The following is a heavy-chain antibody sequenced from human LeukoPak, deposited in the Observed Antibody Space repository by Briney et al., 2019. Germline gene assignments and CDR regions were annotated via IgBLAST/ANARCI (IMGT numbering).Heavy chain of an antibody. CDR3: ASISGGDDSSGYYLFDY. CDR1: GFAFSSYS. J-gene: IGHJ4*02. V-gene: IGHV3-21*01. D-gene: IGHD3-22*01. CDR2: ISSSSSYI. Sequence: GGSLRLSCAASGFAFSSYSMNWVRQAPGKGLEWVSSISSSSSYIYYADSVKGRFTISRDNAKNSLYLQMNSLRAEDTAVYYCASISGGDDSSGYYLFDYWGQGTLVTVSS.